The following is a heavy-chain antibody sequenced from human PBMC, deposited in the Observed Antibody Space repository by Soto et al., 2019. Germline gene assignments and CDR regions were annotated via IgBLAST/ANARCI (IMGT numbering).Heavy chain of an antibody. J-gene: IGHJ4*02. CDR2: IYSGGST. V-gene: IGHV3-66*01. D-gene: IGHD6-19*01. CDR3: ARNVEQWLVKN. Sequence: GGFLRLSCAASGFTVSSNYMSWVRQAPGKGLEWVSVIYSGGSTYYADSVKGRFTISRDNSKNTLYLQMNSLRAEDTAVYYCARNVEQWLVKNWGQGTLVTVSS. CDR1: GFTVSSNY.